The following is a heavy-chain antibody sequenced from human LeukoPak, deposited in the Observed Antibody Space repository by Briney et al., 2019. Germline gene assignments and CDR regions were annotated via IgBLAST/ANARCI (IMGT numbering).Heavy chain of an antibody. CDR1: GGSISSSSSY. J-gene: IGHJ4*02. CDR2: IYYSGTT. Sequence: SETLSLTCTVSGGSISSSSSYWGWIRQPPGKGLEWIGSIYYSGTTYYSSSLKSRVIISVDTSKNQFSLKLSSVTATDTAVYYCARHEAQDFDYWGQGTLVTVSS. V-gene: IGHV4-39*01. CDR3: ARHEAQDFDY.